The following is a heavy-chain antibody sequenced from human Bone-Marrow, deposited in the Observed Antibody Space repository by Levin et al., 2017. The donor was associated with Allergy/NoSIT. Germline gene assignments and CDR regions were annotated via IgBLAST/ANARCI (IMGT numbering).Heavy chain of an antibody. D-gene: IGHD6-6*01. CDR3: ATHMQQVVADYYYGMDV. V-gene: IGHV1-24*01. CDR1: GGTLTQLY. Sequence: GESLKISCQVSGGTLTQLYMHWVRQTPGKGLEWMGGLDPEDGETIYAQKFQGRVTMTEDTSTDPAYLELSSLRSEDTATYYCATHMQQVVADYYYGMDVWGQGTTVTVSS. J-gene: IGHJ6*02. CDR2: LDPEDGET.